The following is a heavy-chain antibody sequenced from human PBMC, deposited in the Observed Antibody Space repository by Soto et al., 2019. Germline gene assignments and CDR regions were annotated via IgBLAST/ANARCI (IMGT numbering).Heavy chain of an antibody. Sequence: TLALTCTVSGDSISRSGHYWGWIRQPPGKALEWIGGIDYRGSTLYNPSLRSRITMSIDTSKKFFSLKLTSVSASDTALYYCSSILTPYDTPGPLWYGPLGQGTLVTVSS. D-gene: IGHD3-9*01. CDR1: GDSISRSGHY. CDR2: IDYRGST. J-gene: IGHJ5*02. CDR3: SSILTPYDTPGPLWYGP. V-gene: IGHV4-39*02.